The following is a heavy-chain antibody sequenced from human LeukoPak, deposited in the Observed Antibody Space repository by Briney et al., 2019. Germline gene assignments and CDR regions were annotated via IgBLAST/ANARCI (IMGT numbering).Heavy chain of an antibody. CDR2: LWFDGSTK. J-gene: IGHJ3*02. D-gene: IGHD2-21*01. CDR3: ARDSHPSIVVAGEGIFDI. V-gene: IGHV3-33*08. CDR1: GFTFSSYI. Sequence: PGASLRLSCAASGFTFSSYIMNWVRQAPGKVLVGVAVLWFDGSTKYYADSVKGRFTISRDNFKNTLYLQMNRLRGEDTAVYYCARDSHPSIVVAGEGIFDIWGQGTMVTVSS.